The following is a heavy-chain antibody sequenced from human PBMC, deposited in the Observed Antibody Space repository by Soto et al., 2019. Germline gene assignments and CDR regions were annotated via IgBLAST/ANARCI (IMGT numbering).Heavy chain of an antibody. V-gene: IGHV4-61*01. J-gene: IGHJ4*02. CDR2: IDFSGST. CDR1: GCCVSRGSYY. D-gene: IGHD2-15*01. CDR3: ARAGEYCSGRSCEKKMFDY. Sequence: SQTLSLTCPVFGCCVSRGSYYWSLIRHPRGTGVEWIGYIDFSGSTNYNPSLKSRVTISVDTSKNQFSLKLSYVTAADTAVYYCARAGEYCSGRSCEKKMFDYWGQGTLVTV.